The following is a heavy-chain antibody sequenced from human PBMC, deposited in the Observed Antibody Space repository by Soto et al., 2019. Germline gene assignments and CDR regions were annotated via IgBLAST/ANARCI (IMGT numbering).Heavy chain of an antibody. Sequence: QVQLVQSGGGVVQAGNSLRLSGTASGLTFTSSSFHWVRPAPGKGLEWVAVISENGDRQYSTESVRGRFLISRDSSKNTVYLQMNSLRPEDTSVYFCARPLATTVSALGYWGQGALVTVSS. CDR1: GLTFTSSS. V-gene: IGHV3-30-3*01. J-gene: IGHJ4*02. CDR2: ISENGDRQ. D-gene: IGHD4-17*01. CDR3: ARPLATTVSALGY.